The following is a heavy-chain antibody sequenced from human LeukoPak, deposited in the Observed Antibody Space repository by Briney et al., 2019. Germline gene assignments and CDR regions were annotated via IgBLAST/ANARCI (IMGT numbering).Heavy chain of an antibody. V-gene: IGHV3-23*01. CDR3: AKDLVRRTTT. Sequence: GGSLRLSCAASGFTFSSYAMSWVRQAPGKGLEWVSAISGSGGSTYYADSVKGRFSISRDHSKHTLYLQMNSLRAEDTAVYYCAKDLVRRTTTWGQGTLVTVSS. CDR1: GFTFSSYA. CDR2: ISGSGGST. D-gene: IGHD1-1*01. J-gene: IGHJ5*02.